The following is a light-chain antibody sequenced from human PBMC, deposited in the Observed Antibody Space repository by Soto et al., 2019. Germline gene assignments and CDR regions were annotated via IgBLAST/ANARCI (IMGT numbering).Light chain of an antibody. Sequence: EVVMTQSPVTLSVSPGERATLSCRASQNVNSNLAWYRQKPGQAPRLLIYGASTMATGIPARFSGSGSGTEFTLTISSLQSEDFAIYYCQQYYSWPPLTFGGGTKVEI. V-gene: IGKV3-15*01. J-gene: IGKJ4*01. CDR3: QQYYSWPPLT. CDR2: GAS. CDR1: QNVNSN.